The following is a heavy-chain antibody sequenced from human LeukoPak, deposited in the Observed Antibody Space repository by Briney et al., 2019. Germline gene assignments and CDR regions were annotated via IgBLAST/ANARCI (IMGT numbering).Heavy chain of an antibody. CDR2: INQDGSEK. V-gene: IGHV3-7*05. CDR3: ARWAY. Sequence: GGYVRLSCATSGFTFSNAWMYWDRQAPGKGLECVATINQDGSEKEYLDSVNGRFTISRDNAKNSAYLQMNSLRAEDTAVYYCARWAYWGPGALVSVSS. J-gene: IGHJ4*02. CDR1: GFTFSNAW.